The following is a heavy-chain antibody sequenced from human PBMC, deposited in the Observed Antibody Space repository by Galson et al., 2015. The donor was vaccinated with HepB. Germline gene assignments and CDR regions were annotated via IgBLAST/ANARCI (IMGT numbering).Heavy chain of an antibody. CDR2: ISAYNGNT. CDR1: GYTFTSYA. CDR3: ARDTLYYYDSSGYYH. V-gene: IGHV1-18*01. D-gene: IGHD3-22*01. J-gene: IGHJ4*02. Sequence: SVKVSCKASGYTFTSYAISWVRQAPGQGLEWMGWISAYNGNTNYAQKFQGRVTMTTDTSTSTAYMELRSLRSDDTAVYYCARDTLYYYDSSGYYHWGQGTLVTVPS.